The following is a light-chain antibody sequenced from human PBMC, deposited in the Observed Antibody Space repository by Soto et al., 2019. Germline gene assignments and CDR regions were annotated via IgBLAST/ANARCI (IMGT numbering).Light chain of an antibody. Sequence: QSVLTQPPSASATPGQRVTISCSGSSSNIGSNNVEWYQHLPGTAPKLLIYSNNQGPSGVPDRFSGSKSGTSASLAISGRQSEDEADYYCASWDDSVNGLVIGGGTKLTVL. CDR1: SSNIGSNN. J-gene: IGLJ3*02. CDR3: ASWDDSVNGLV. V-gene: IGLV1-44*01. CDR2: SNN.